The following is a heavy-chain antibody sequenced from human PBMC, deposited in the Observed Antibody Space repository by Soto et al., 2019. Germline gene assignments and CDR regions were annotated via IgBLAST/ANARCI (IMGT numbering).Heavy chain of an antibody. D-gene: IGHD1-26*01. Sequence: GGSLRLSCAASGFTVSSNHMSWGRQAPGKGLEWVSGIYSSGSTYYEDSVKGRFTISRDNSKSILYLQMNNLRAEDTAVYYCARAVGGTSSYYYSGLDVWGQGTTVTVSS. CDR1: GFTVSSNH. CDR3: ARAVGGTSSYYYSGLDV. V-gene: IGHV3-53*01. CDR2: IYSSGST. J-gene: IGHJ6*02.